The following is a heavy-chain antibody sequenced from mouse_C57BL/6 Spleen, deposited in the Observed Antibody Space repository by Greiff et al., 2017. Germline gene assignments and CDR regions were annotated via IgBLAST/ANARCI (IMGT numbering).Heavy chain of an antibody. CDR1: GYTFTGYW. Sequence: QVQLQQSGAELMKPGASVKLSCKATGYTFTGYWIEWVKQRPGHGLQGIGEILPGSGSTNYNEQFNGKATFTADTSSNTAYMQLSSLTTEDSDIYNCARKGDDYGEAMDYWGQGTSVTVSS. D-gene: IGHD2-4*01. CDR2: ILPGSGST. CDR3: ARKGDDYGEAMDY. J-gene: IGHJ4*01. V-gene: IGHV1-9*01.